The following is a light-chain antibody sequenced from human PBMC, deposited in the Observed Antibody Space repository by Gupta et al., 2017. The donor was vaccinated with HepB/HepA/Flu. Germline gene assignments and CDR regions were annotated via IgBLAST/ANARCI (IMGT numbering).Light chain of an antibody. CDR1: SSDVGGYNY. Sequence: QSALTQPASVSGSPGQSITISCTGTSSDVGGYNYVSWYQQHPGKAPKLMIYDVSNRPSGVSNRFSGSKSGNTAYLTISGLQAEDEADDYCSSYTSSSTPVVFGGGTKLTVL. CDR3: SSYTSSSTPVV. V-gene: IGLV2-14*03. J-gene: IGLJ2*01. CDR2: DVS.